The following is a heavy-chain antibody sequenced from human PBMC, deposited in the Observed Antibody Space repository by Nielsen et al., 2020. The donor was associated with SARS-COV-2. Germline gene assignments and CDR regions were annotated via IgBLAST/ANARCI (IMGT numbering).Heavy chain of an antibody. J-gene: IGHJ5*02. CDR2: ISDTSSYI. CDR1: GFTFSSHS. D-gene: IGHD1-14*01. V-gene: IGHV3-21*01. Sequence: GGSLRLSCESSGFTFSSHSMTWVRQGPGKGLEYISTISDTSSYIYYADSVRGRFTVSRDNSNDTLHLQMNSLRLEDTAVYYCARETLDHTSSFVDHWGQGALVTVSS. CDR3: ARETLDHTSSFVDH.